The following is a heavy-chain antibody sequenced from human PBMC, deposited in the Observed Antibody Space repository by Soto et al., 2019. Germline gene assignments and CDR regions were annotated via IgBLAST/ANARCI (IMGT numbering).Heavy chain of an antibody. CDR1: GYTFTSYY. Sequence: GASVKVSCKASGYTFTSYYMHWVRQAPGQGLEWMGIINPKSGGTSTAQKFQGWVTMTRDRSISTVYMELTRLRSDDTAVYFCASQMVRGVPYYFDYWGQGTLVTVSS. V-gene: IGHV1-2*04. J-gene: IGHJ4*02. CDR2: INPKSGGT. CDR3: ASQMVRGVPYYFDY. D-gene: IGHD3-10*01.